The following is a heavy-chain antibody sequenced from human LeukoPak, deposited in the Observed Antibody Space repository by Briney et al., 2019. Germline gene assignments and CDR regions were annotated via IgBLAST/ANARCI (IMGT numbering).Heavy chain of an antibody. CDR3: ARDYAVVVVVVPDY. D-gene: IGHD2-15*01. J-gene: IGHJ4*02. CDR2: IWYDGSNK. CDR1: GFTFSSYG. Sequence: GGPLRLSCAASGFTFSSYGMHWVRQAPGKGLEWVAVIWYDGSNKYYADSVKGRFTISRDNSKNTLYLQMNTLRAEDTAVYYCARDYAVVVVVVPDYWGQGTLVTVSS. V-gene: IGHV3-33*08.